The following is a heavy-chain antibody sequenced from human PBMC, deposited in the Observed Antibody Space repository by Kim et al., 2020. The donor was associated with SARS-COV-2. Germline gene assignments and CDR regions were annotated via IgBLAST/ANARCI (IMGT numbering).Heavy chain of an antibody. CDR2: IYHSGST. D-gene: IGHD5-12*01. V-gene: IGHV4-4*02. Sequence: SETLSLTCAVSGGSISSSNWWSWVRQPPGKGLEWIGEIYHSGSTNYNPSLKSRVTISVDKSKNQFSLKLSSVTAADTAVYYCARGRGYSGYDWWDRDLYFDYWGQGTLVTVSS. CDR3: ARGRGYSGYDWWDRDLYFDY. J-gene: IGHJ4*02. CDR1: GGSISSSNW.